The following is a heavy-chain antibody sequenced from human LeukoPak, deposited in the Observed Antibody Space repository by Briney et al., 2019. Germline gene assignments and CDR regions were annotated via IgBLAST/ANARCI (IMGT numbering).Heavy chain of an antibody. D-gene: IGHD3-22*01. CDR3: VRLYLDSDGYYPF. CDR2: IYYTGRT. J-gene: IGHJ4*02. Sequence: RPSETLSLTCSVSGGSISTYYWSWIRQPPGKGLEWIGYIYYTGRTNYSPSLKSRLTISIDTSKNQFSLKLSSVTAADTAVYYCVRLYLDSDGYYPFWGQGTLVTVSS. CDR1: GGSISTYY. V-gene: IGHV4-59*08.